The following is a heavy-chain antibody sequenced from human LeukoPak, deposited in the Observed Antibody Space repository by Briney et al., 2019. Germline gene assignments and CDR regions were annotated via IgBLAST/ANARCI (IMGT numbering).Heavy chain of an antibody. CDR1: GYSFSNYW. CDR2: IYPGDSDT. CDR3: AREGYCSSTSCYQIDY. V-gene: IGHV5-51*01. D-gene: IGHD2-2*01. J-gene: IGHJ4*02. Sequence: GESLMISCKGSGYSFSNYWIGWVRQMPGKGLELMGIIYPGDSDTRYSPSFQGQVTISADKSIGTAYLQWSSLKASDTAMYYCAREGYCSSTSCYQIDYWGQGTLVTVSS.